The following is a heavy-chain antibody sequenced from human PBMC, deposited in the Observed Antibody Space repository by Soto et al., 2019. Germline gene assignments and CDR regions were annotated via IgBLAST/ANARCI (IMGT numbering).Heavy chain of an antibody. J-gene: IGHJ5*02. D-gene: IGHD3-10*01. CDR1: GYTFTSYG. V-gene: IGHV1-18*01. CDR2: ISAYNGNT. Sequence: GASVKVSCKACGYTFTSYGISGVRQAPGQGLEWMGWISAYNGNTNYAQKLQGRVTMTTDTSTSTAYMELRSLRSDDTAVYYCARAEGYYGSWSYIRSVWWFDPWG. CDR3: ARAEGYYGSWSYIRSVWWFDP.